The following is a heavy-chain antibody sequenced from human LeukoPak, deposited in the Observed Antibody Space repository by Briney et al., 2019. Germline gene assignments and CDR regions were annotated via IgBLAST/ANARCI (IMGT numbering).Heavy chain of an antibody. CDR1: GFTFRSYD. D-gene: IGHD6-19*01. V-gene: IGHV3-30*02. Sequence: GGSLRISCAASGFTFRSYDMHWVRGAPGRGLEGVAFIRFDGSNKYYADSVKGRFTISRDNSKNTLYLQMNSLRAEDTAVYYCAKVGGIAVATYYYMDVWGKGTTVTVSS. J-gene: IGHJ6*03. CDR2: IRFDGSNK. CDR3: AKVGGIAVATYYYMDV.